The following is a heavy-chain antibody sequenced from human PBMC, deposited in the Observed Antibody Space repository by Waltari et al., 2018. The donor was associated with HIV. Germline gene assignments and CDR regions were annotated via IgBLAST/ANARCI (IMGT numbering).Heavy chain of an antibody. CDR2: ISWNGGNT. CDR1: GFTFDDYA. J-gene: IGHJ6*02. V-gene: IGHV3-43D*04. D-gene: IGHD3-9*01. CDR3: AKASRSTFDGYGMDV. Sequence: EVQLVESGGVVVQPGGSLSLSCAASGFTFDDYAMHWVRQAPGKGLEWVSLISWNGGNTLYADSVKGRFTISRDNSKNSLYLQMNSLGAEDTALYYCAKASRSTFDGYGMDVWAKGPRSPSP.